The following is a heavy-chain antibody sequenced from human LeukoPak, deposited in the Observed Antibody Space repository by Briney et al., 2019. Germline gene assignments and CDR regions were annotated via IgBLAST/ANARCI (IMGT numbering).Heavy chain of an antibody. D-gene: IGHD3-3*01. Sequence: QTGGSLRLSCAASGFTFSSYSMNWVRQAPGKGLEWVSYISSSSSTIYYADSVKGRFTTSRDNAKNSLYLQMNSLRAEDTAVYYCARVMDDFWSGYYSYYFDYWGQGTLVTVSS. J-gene: IGHJ4*02. CDR3: ARVMDDFWSGYYSYYFDY. CDR2: ISSSSSTI. CDR1: GFTFSSYS. V-gene: IGHV3-48*01.